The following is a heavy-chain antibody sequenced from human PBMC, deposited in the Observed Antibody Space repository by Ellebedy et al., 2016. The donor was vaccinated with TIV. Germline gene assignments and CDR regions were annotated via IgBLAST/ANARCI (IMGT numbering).Heavy chain of an antibody. CDR2: INAGNGNK. CDR3: ASSSSWVSDPYYYYYGMDV. J-gene: IGHJ6*02. CDR1: GFTFSSYT. Sequence: GESLKISCAASGFTFSSYTVHWVRQAPGQRLEWMGWINAGNGNKKYSQKFQGRVTITRDTSASTAYMELSSLRSEDTAVYYCASSSSWVSDPYYYYYGMDVWGQGTTVTVSS. V-gene: IGHV1-3*01. D-gene: IGHD6-13*01.